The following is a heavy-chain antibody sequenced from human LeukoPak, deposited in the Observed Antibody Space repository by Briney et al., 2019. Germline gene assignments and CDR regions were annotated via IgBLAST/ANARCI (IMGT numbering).Heavy chain of an antibody. V-gene: IGHV3-33*01. CDR3: APGGIAAAGTRNWFDP. J-gene: IGHJ5*02. Sequence: PGGSLRLSCAASGFTFSSYGMHWVRQAPGKGLEWVAVIWNDGSNKYYADSVKGRFTISRDDSENTLYLQMNSLRAEDTAVYYCAPGGIAAAGTRNWFDPWGQGTLVTVSS. CDR2: IWNDGSNK. D-gene: IGHD6-13*01. CDR1: GFTFSSYG.